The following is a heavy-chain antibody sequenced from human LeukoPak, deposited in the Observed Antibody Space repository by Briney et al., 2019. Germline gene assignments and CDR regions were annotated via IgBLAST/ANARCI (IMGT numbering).Heavy chain of an antibody. V-gene: IGHV4-34*01. CDR1: GGSFSGYY. CDR3: ARGRIVVVPAARLGMDV. D-gene: IGHD2-2*01. J-gene: IGHJ6*02. CDR2: INHSGST. Sequence: PSETLSLTCAVYGGSFSGYYWSWIRQPPGKGLEWIGEINHSGSTNYNPSLKSRVTISVDTSKNQFSLKLSSVTAADTAVYYCARGRIVVVPAARLGMDVRGQGTTVTVSS.